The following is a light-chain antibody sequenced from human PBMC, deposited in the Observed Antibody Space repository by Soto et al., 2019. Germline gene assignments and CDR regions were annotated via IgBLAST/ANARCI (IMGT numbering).Light chain of an antibody. Sequence: DIQMTQSPSTLSASVGDRVTITCRASQSISSWLAWYQQKTGKAPKLLIYDASSLESGVPSRFSGSGSGPEFTLTISSLQPDDFATYYCQQYNSPPWTFGQGTKVEIK. CDR1: QSISSW. CDR3: QQYNSPPWT. CDR2: DAS. V-gene: IGKV1-5*01. J-gene: IGKJ1*01.